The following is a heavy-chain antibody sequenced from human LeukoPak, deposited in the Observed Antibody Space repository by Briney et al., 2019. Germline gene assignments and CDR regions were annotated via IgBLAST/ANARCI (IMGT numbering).Heavy chain of an antibody. CDR3: ASRSHGGYNY. D-gene: IGHD5-12*01. CDR2: IYYSGST. V-gene: IGHV4-59*01. CDR1: GGSISSYY. Sequence: SETLSLTCTVSGGSISSYYWSWTRQPPGKGLEWIGYIYYSGSTNYNPSLKSRVTISVDTSKNQFSLKPSSVTAADTAVYYCASRSHGGYNYWGQGTLVTVSS. J-gene: IGHJ4*02.